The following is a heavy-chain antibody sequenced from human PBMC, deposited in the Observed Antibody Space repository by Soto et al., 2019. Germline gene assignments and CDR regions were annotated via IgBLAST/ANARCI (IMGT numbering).Heavy chain of an antibody. CDR2: VSPSGTT. Sequence: QVQLQESGPGLVKPSQTLSLTCTVSGDSISVGYYWSWIRQHPGKGLEWIGYVSPSGTTYYNPSLKSRVSISTDTSKNQFSLEVSSVTAPDTAVYYCARDRGSYGMDVWGQGTTVTVSS. J-gene: IGHJ6*02. CDR1: GDSISVGYY. CDR3: ARDRGSYGMDV. V-gene: IGHV4-31*03.